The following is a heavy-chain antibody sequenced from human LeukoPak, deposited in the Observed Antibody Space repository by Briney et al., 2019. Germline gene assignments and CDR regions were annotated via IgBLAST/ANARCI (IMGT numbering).Heavy chain of an antibody. CDR3: ARHDYGDRFAFDI. V-gene: IGHV3-66*04. CDR1: GFIVSC. CDR2: IYSGGST. J-gene: IGHJ3*02. Sequence: GGSLRLSCAASGFIVSCMSWVRQAPGKGLAWVSLIYSGGSTYYADSVKGRFTISRDNSKNTLYLHMDNLRAEDTAVYYCARHDYGDRFAFDIWGQGTMVTVSS. D-gene: IGHD4-17*01.